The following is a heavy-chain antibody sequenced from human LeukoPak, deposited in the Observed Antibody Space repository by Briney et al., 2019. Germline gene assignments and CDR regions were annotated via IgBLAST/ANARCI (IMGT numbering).Heavy chain of an antibody. Sequence: GGSLRLSYAASGFTFNTYWMTWVRQAPGKGLEWVANINQDGSEIYYVDSVKGRFTISRDNAKNSLYLQMNSLRADDTAVYYCVRDSRTWSWAEYFHHWGQGTQVTVSS. CDR2: INQDGSEI. J-gene: IGHJ1*01. D-gene: IGHD6-13*01. V-gene: IGHV3-7*01. CDR3: VRDSRTWSWAEYFHH. CDR1: GFTFNTYW.